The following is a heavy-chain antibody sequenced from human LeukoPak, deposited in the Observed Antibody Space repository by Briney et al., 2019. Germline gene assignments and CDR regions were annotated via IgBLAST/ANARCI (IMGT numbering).Heavy chain of an antibody. V-gene: IGHV3-7*01. D-gene: IGHD5-18*01. CDR3: ARDLSGIAGYTYGRGIDY. J-gene: IGHJ4*02. Sequence: GGSLRLSCAASGFTFSNYWMSWVRQAPGKGLQWVANIKQDGSEKYHLDSLKGRFTISRDNAKTSLYLQMNSLRAEDTAVYYCARDLSGIAGYTYGRGIDYWGQGTLVTVSS. CDR1: GFTFSNYW. CDR2: IKQDGSEK.